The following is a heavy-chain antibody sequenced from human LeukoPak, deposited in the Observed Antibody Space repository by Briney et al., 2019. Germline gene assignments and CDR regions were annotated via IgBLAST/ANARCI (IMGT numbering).Heavy chain of an antibody. J-gene: IGHJ6*03. Sequence: GGSLRLSCVASGFTVSSNYMSWVRQAPGKGLEWVSVIYSGGSTYYADSVEGRFTISRDNSKNTLYLQMNSLRAEDTAVYYCASGSGSYRTPYYYLDVWGTGTTVTVSS. D-gene: IGHD3-10*01. V-gene: IGHV3-53*01. CDR3: ASGSGSYRTPYYYLDV. CDR2: IYSGGST. CDR1: GFTVSSNY.